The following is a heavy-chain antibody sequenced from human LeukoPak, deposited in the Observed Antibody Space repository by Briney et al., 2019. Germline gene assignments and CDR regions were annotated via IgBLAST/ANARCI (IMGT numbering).Heavy chain of an antibody. V-gene: IGHV1-18*01. J-gene: IGHJ4*02. D-gene: IGHD5-24*01. CDR1: GYTFTSYG. CDR2: ISAYNGNT. CDR3: ARGGVSRKPITASFDY. Sequence: ASVKVSCKASGYTFTSYGISWVRQAPGQGLEWMGWISAYNGNTNYAQKLQGRVTMTRDMSTSTVYMELSSLRSEDTAVYYCARGGVSRKPITASFDYWGQGTLVTVSS.